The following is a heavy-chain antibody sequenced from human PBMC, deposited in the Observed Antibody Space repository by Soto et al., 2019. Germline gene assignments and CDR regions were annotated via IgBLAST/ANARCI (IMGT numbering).Heavy chain of an antibody. D-gene: IGHD1-26*01. CDR1: GYSFTTYW. CDR3: ARLYGKVMSLSPRHFDY. V-gene: IGHV5-51*01. J-gene: IGHJ4*02. CDR2: IYPGDSDT. Sequence: LGESLKISCKASGYSFTTYWIGWVRQMPGKGLEWMGIIYPGDSDTRYGPSFQGQVTISADRSITTAYLQWRSLEASDTAMYYCARLYGKVMSLSPRHFDYWGQGTLVTVSS.